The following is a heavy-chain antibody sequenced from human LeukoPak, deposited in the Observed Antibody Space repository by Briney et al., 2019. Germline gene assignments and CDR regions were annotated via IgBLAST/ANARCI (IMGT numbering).Heavy chain of an antibody. J-gene: IGHJ4*02. CDR1: GFTFSSYW. D-gene: IGHD2-15*01. Sequence: GGSLRLSCAASGFTFSSYWMHWVRQAPGKGLVWVSRISPDGSTTGHADSVKGRFTTSRDNAKNTLFPQMNSLRAEDTAVYYCAKVPGWWLLDYWGQGTLVTVSS. V-gene: IGHV3-74*01. CDR3: AKVPGWWLLDY. CDR2: ISPDGSTT.